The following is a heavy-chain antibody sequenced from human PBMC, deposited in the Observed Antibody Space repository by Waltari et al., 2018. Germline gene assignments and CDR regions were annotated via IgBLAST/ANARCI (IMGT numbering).Heavy chain of an antibody. D-gene: IGHD1-1*01. Sequence: QVQLVQSGAEVKKPGASLKVSCKASGYTFTGYYIHWVRQAPGQGPEWMGWINPNSGGTNYAQKFQGRVTMTRDTSISTAYMELSRLRSDDTAVYYCARLRINWRLFDPWGQGTLVTVSS. J-gene: IGHJ5*02. CDR1: GYTFTGYY. CDR3: ARLRINWRLFDP. V-gene: IGHV1-2*02. CDR2: INPNSGGT.